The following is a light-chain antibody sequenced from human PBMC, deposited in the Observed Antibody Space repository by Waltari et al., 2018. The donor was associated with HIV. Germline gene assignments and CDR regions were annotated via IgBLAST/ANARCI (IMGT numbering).Light chain of an antibody. CDR1: ALSKQY. V-gene: IGLV3-25*03. J-gene: IGLJ2*01. Sequence: SYELTQPPSVSVSPGQTARITCSGAALSKQYAYWYHQKPGQAPLLVISKDSERPSGFPERFSGSSSGTTVTLTISGVQADDEADYYCQSADSSDTYVVFGGGTKLTVL. CDR3: QSADSSDTYVV. CDR2: KDS.